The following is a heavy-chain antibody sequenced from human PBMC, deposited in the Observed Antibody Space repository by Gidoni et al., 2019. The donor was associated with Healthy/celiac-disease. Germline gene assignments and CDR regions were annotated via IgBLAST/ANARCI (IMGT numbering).Heavy chain of an antibody. CDR1: GLPFSDYY. D-gene: IGHD2-2*01. Sequence: QVQLVESGGGLVTPGGSLRLSCAASGLPFSDYYLRWIRKAPGKGLEWVSYISSSSSYTNYADSVKGRFTISRDHAKNSLYLQMNSLRAEDTAVYYCARDSRLYCSSTSCYRAFDIWGQGTMVTVSS. CDR2: ISSSSSYT. V-gene: IGHV3-11*05. CDR3: ARDSRLYCSSTSCYRAFDI. J-gene: IGHJ3*02.